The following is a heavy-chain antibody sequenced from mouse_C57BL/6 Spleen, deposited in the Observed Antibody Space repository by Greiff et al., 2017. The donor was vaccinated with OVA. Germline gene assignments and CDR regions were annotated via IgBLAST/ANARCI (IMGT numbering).Heavy chain of an antibody. J-gene: IGHJ3*01. CDR2: IDPSDSYT. CDR3: ARTHEGEWFAY. CDR1: GYTFTSYW. Sequence: QVQLQQPGAELVKPGASVKLSCKASGYTFTSYWMQWVKQRPGQGLEWIGEIDPSDSYTNYNQKFKGKATLTVDTSSSTAYMQLSSLTSEDSAVYYCARTHEGEWFAYWGQGTLVTVSA. V-gene: IGHV1-50*01.